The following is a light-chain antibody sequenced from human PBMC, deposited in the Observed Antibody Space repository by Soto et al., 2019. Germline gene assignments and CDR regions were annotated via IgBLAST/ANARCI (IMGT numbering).Light chain of an antibody. V-gene: IGKV3-20*01. J-gene: IGKJ1*01. Sequence: EIVLTQSPGTLSLSPGERATLSCRASQSVRDSHLAWYQQKPGQAPSLLIYETSSRATGIPDRLRGSGSGTEFALTITRVEPEDGAMYFCQQYGSSPGTFGQGTKVEI. CDR1: QSVRDSH. CDR3: QQYGSSPGT. CDR2: ETS.